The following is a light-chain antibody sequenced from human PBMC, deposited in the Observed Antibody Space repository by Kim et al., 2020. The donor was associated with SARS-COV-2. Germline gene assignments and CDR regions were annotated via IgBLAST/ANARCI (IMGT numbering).Light chain of an antibody. J-gene: IGLJ2*01. CDR3: LLSYSDSRV. Sequence: PGGTVIPTFASSPGAVTSGHFPYRFKQQPGQAPRTLIYDTGSRHAWTPARFSGSLLGGKAALTLSAAQAEDEADYYCLLSYSDSRVFGGGTQLTVL. V-gene: IGLV7-46*01. CDR2: DTG. CDR1: PGAVTSGHF.